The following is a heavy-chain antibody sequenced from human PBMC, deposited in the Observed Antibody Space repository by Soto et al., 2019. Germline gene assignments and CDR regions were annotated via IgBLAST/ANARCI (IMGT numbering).Heavy chain of an antibody. D-gene: IGHD2-15*01. J-gene: IGHJ4*02. V-gene: IGHV2-5*02. CDR2: IYWDDDK. CDR3: AHRPSDCSGGSCYSGFDD. Sequence: QITLKESGPTLVKPTQTLTLTCTFSGFSLSTSGVGVGWILQPPGQALEWLALIYWDDDKRYSPSLKSRLTITKDTSKTHVVHTKTNMDPVDTATYDCAHRPSDCSGGSCYSGFDDWGQGTLVTVSS. CDR1: GFSLSTSGVG.